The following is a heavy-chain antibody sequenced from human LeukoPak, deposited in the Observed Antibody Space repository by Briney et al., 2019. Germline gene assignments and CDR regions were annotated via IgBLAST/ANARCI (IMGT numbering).Heavy chain of an antibody. CDR1: GFTLSNYA. J-gene: IGHJ3*02. V-gene: IGHV3-13*01. Sequence: GGSLRLSCAASGFTLSNYAMHWVRQPAGEGLEWVSALGTAGDTFYPGSVKGRFTISRENAKKSLYLQVSSLRVEDTAVYFCVLGAYWNDDKNAFHIWGPGTKVTVSS. CDR3: VLGAYWNDDKNAFHI. CDR2: LGTAGDT. D-gene: IGHD1-1*01.